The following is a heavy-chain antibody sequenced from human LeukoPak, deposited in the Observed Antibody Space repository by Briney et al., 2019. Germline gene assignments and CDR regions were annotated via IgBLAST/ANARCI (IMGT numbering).Heavy chain of an antibody. J-gene: IGHJ4*02. CDR3: ARDPSSVTLYFFDY. D-gene: IGHD4-11*01. CDR2: IDANNGDT. V-gene: IGHV1-2*02. CDR1: GYTFTTYT. Sequence: ASVKVSCKASGYTFTTYTITWVRQAPGQGLEWMGWIDANNGDTKSAQKFQGRVTMSRDTSISTAYMDLSSLSPDDAAVYYCARDPSSVTLYFFDYWGQGTLVTVSS.